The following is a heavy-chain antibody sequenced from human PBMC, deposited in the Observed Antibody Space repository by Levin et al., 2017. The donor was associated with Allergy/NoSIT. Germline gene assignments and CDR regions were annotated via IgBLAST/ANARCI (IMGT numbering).Heavy chain of an antibody. D-gene: IGHD2-2*01. Sequence: SETLSLTCTVSGGSISSYYWSWIRQPPGKGLEWIGYIYYSGSTNYNPSLKSRVTISVDTSKNQFSLKLSSVTAADTAVYYCARVNTYQDYYYYYMDGWGKGTTVTVSS. CDR1: GGSISSYY. V-gene: IGHV4-59*01. J-gene: IGHJ6*03. CDR3: ARVNTYQDYYYYYMDG. CDR2: IYYSGST.